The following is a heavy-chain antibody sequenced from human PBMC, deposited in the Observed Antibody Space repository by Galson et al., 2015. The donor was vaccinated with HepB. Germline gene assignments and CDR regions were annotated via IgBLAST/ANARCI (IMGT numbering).Heavy chain of an antibody. D-gene: IGHD7-27*01. Sequence: SVKVSCKASGYIFTDNYLHWVRQAPGQGLEWMGRINPNSGGTNYAQKFQGRITMTRDTSISTAYMELSRLRSDDTAVYYCARSSQLGKRHWFDSWGQGTLVTVSS. V-gene: IGHV1-2*06. J-gene: IGHJ5*01. CDR2: INPNSGGT. CDR3: ARSSQLGKRHWFDS. CDR1: GYIFTDNY.